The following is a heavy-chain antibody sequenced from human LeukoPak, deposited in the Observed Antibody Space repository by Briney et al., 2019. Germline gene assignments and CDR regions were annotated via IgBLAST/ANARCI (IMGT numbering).Heavy chain of an antibody. CDR3: TTDKSYYDSSVNDY. D-gene: IGHD3-22*01. Sequence: PGGSLRLSCAASGFTFSNAWTSWVRQAPGKGLEWVGRIKSKTDGGTTDYAAPVKGRFTISRDDSKNTLYLQMNSLKTEDTAVYYCTTDKSYYDSSVNDYWGQGTLVTVSS. V-gene: IGHV3-15*01. CDR1: GFTFSNAW. CDR2: IKSKTDGGTT. J-gene: IGHJ4*02.